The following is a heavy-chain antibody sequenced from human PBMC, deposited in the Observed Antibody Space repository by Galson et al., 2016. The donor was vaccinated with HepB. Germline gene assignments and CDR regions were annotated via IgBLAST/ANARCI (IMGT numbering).Heavy chain of an antibody. CDR1: GSSLTSYW. CDR2: IDPSDAYT. Sequence: QSGAEVKKAGESLWISCKGSGSSLTSYWISWVRQMLGKGLEWMGGIDPSDAYTNYSPSFQGHVTISVDRSISTAYLQWSGLKATDTAMYYCARRPPRNYYDSSAFYWEWGQGTLVTVSS. V-gene: IGHV5-10-1*01. D-gene: IGHD3-22*01. CDR3: ARRPPRNYYDSSAFYWE. J-gene: IGHJ4*02.